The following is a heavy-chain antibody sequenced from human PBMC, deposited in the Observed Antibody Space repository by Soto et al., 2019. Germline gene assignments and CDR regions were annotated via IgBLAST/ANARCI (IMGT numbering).Heavy chain of an antibody. CDR1: EYTFTSSG. Sequence: QVQLVQSGAEVKKPGASVKVSCKASEYTFTSSGISWVRQAPGQGLEWMGWISAYNGKTNYAKKLQGRVTMTTDTSTSTANMELRSLTSDDTAVYYCARGPPSSAGNLGFDYWGQGTLVTVSS. J-gene: IGHJ4*02. CDR3: ARGPPSSAGNLGFDY. V-gene: IGHV1-18*01. CDR2: ISAYNGKT. D-gene: IGHD1-1*01.